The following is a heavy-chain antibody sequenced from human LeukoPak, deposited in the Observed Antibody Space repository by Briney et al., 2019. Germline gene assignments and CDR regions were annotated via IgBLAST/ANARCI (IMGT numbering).Heavy chain of an antibody. D-gene: IGHD1-7*01. CDR1: GFALDDYA. CDR3: IKDLRLDLHLDTFEI. V-gene: IGHV3-9*01. CDR2: ISWDSGNS. J-gene: IGHJ3*02. Sequence: GKSLRLSCAASGFALDDYAMHWVRQAPGKGLEWVSSISWDSGNSVYADSVKGRFTISRDNAKSSLYLQMNSLTPEDTALYYCIKDLRLDLHLDTFEIWGQGTMVTVSS.